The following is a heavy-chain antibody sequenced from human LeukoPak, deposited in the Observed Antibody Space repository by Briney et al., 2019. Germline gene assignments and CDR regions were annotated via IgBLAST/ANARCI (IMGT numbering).Heavy chain of an antibody. CDR3: ARGVPAAISPFDY. CDR2: IYSGGST. D-gene: IGHD2-2*02. CDR1: GFTVSSNY. V-gene: IGHV3-66*01. J-gene: IGHJ4*02. Sequence: GGSLRLSCAASGFTVSSNYMSWVRQAPGKGLEWVSVIYSGGSTYYADSVKGRFTISRDNSKNTLYLQMNSLRAEDTAVYYCARGVPAAISPFDYWGQGTLVTVSS.